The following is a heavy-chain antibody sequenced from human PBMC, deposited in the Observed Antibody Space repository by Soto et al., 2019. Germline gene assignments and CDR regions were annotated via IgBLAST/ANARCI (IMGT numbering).Heavy chain of an antibody. CDR3: AIDREQLGRSGYFDY. V-gene: IGHV1-69*01. CDR1: GGTFSSYD. J-gene: IGHJ4*02. Sequence: QVQLVQSGAEVKKPGSSVKVSCTASGGTFSSYDISWVRQAPGQGLEWMGGIIPIFGTANYAQKFQGRVTITADESTSTAYMELSSLRSEDTAVYYCAIDREQLGRSGYFDYWGQGTLVTVSS. CDR2: IIPIFGTA. D-gene: IGHD6-6*01.